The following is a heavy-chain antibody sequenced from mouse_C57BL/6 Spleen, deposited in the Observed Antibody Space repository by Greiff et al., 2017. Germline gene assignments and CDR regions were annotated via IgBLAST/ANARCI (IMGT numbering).Heavy chain of an antibody. D-gene: IGHD1-1*01. V-gene: IGHV1-64*01. CDR2: IHPNSGNT. CDR3: AREVTTVVFDY. Sequence: QVQLQQPGAELVKPGASVKLSCKASGYTFTSYWMHWVKQRPGQGLEWIGMIHPNSGNTNYNEKFKSKATLTVDKSSSTAYMQLSSLTSEDSAVYYCAREVTTVVFDYWGQGTTLTVSS. CDR1: GYTFTSYW. J-gene: IGHJ2*01.